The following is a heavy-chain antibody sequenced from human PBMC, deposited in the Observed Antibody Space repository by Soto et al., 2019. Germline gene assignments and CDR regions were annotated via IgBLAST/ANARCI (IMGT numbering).Heavy chain of an antibody. CDR2: IYHSGST. Sequence: QVQLQESGPGLVKPSGTLSLTCAVSGGSISTSNWWSWVRQPPGKGLEWIGQIYHSGSTNYNPSLKRRVTISVDKSKNQFSLKLSSVTAADTAVYYCARERSHCSDTSCYDWFDPWGQGTLVTVSS. CDR3: ARERSHCSDTSCYDWFDP. CDR1: GGSISTSNW. J-gene: IGHJ5*02. D-gene: IGHD2-2*01. V-gene: IGHV4-4*02.